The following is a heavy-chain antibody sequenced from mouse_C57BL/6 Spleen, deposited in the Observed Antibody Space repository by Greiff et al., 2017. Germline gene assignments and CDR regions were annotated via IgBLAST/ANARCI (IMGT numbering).Heavy chain of an antibody. CDR2: INPNNGGT. D-gene: IGHD2-2*01. Sequence: EVQLQQSGPELVKPGASVKISCKASGYTFTDYYMNWVKQSHGKSLEWIGDINPNNGGTSYNQKFKGKATLTVDKSSSTAYMELRSLTSEDSAVYYCARWVWLLDYWGQGTTLTVSS. V-gene: IGHV1-26*01. CDR3: ARWVWLLDY. CDR1: GYTFTDYY. J-gene: IGHJ2*01.